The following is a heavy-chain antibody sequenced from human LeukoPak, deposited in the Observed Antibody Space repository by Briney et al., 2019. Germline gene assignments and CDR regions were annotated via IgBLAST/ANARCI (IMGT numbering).Heavy chain of an antibody. V-gene: IGHV4-38-2*02. CDR3: ARDKEGYYFDY. J-gene: IGHJ4*02. CDR1: GYSISSGYY. Sequence: SETLSLTCAVSGYSISSGYYWGWIRQPPGKGLEWIGSIYHSGSTYYNPSLKSRVTISVDTSKNQFSLKLSSVTAADTAVYYWARDKEGYYFDYWGQGTLVTVSS. CDR2: IYHSGST.